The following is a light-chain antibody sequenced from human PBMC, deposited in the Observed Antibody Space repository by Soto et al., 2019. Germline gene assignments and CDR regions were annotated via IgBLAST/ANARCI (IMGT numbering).Light chain of an antibody. CDR2: KAS. CDR1: QSISSW. J-gene: IGKJ1*01. V-gene: IGKV1-5*03. CDR3: QQYNSAGT. Sequence: DIQMTQSPSTLSASVGDRVTITCRASQSISSWLAWYQQKPGKAPKLLIYKASSLESGVPSRFSGSGSGTEFTLTISSLQPDYFATYYCQQYNSAGTFGQGTKVEIK.